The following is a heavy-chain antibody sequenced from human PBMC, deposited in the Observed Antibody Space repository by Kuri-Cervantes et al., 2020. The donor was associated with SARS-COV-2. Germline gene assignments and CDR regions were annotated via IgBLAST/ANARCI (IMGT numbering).Heavy chain of an antibody. CDR1: GFTFSSYG. CDR3: ASKTPRSSSWTRWGTRGSGGEGDY. V-gene: IGHV3-30*03. D-gene: IGHD6-13*01. Sequence: GGSLRLSCAASGFTFSSYGMHWVRQAPGKGLEWVAVISYDGSNKYYADSVKGRFTISRDNSKNTLYLQMNSLRAEDTAVYYCASKTPRSSSWTRWGTRGSGGEGDYWGQGTLVTVSS. CDR2: ISYDGSNK. J-gene: IGHJ4*02.